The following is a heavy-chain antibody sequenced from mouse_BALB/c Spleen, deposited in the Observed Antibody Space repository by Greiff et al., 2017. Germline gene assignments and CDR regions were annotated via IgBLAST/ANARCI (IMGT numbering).Heavy chain of an antibody. CDR3: AREAGTARAPCLAY. CDR1: GFSLTSYG. CDR2: IWAGGST. Sequence: QVKLMESGPGLVAPSQSLSITCTVSGFSLTSYGVHWVRQPPGKGLEWLGVIWAGGSTNYNSALMSRLSISKDNSKSQVFLKMNSLQTDDTAMYYCAREAGTARAPCLAYWGQGTLVTVSA. D-gene: IGHD3-2*01. V-gene: IGHV2-9*02. J-gene: IGHJ3*01.